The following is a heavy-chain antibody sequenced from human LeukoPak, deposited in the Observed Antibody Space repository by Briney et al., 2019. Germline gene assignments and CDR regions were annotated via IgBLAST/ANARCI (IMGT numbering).Heavy chain of an antibody. V-gene: IGHV3-53*01. CDR3: ARDSSGWSVDY. CDR1: GFSVSSNS. D-gene: IGHD6-19*01. Sequence: PGGSLRLSCAASGFSVSSNSMSWVRQAPGKGLEWVSVIYGGGGGVTYYVDSIKGRFTISRDNAKNSLYLQMNSLRAEDTAVYYCARDSSGWSVDYWGQGTLVTVSS. J-gene: IGHJ4*02. CDR2: IYGGGGGVT.